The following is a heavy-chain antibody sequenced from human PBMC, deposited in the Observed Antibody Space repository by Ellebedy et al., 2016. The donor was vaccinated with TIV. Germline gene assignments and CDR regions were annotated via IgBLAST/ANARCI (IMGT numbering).Heavy chain of an antibody. V-gene: IGHV3-11*06. J-gene: IGHJ6*02. CDR3: ASTGVVAERHRPYGRDV. Sequence: GESLKISCAASGFTFSDQYMSWFRQAPGKGLEWLSYINGGGAYTQYADSVKGRFTISRDNAENSLYLQMNSLRGEDTAVYFCASTGVVAERHRPYGRDVWGQGTTVTVSS. D-gene: IGHD2-15*01. CDR1: GFTFSDQY. CDR2: INGGGAYT.